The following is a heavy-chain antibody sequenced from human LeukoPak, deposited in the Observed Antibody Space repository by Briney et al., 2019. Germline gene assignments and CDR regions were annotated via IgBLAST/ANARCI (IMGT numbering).Heavy chain of an antibody. CDR3: ARGGIGVYTGYSRNVLDS. Sequence: ASLKVFCKASGYMFSGFYMHWVRQAPGQGLEWMGWINPNTGSTNFAQKFQGRVTITRDTSISTAYMELNRLTSNDTAVYYCARGGIGVYTGYSRNVLDSWGQGTLVTVSS. D-gene: IGHD5-12*01. V-gene: IGHV1-2*02. J-gene: IGHJ4*02. CDR2: INPNTGST. CDR1: GYMFSGFY.